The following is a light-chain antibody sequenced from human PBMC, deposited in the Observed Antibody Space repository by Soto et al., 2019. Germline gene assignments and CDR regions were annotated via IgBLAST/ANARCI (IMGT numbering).Light chain of an antibody. Sequence: EIVMTQSPGTLSVSPGERATLSCRASQSVRSKLAWYQQKPGQAPRLLIYDASTRATGIPARFSGSGSGTEFTLTISRLEPEDFAVYYCQQYGSSPPITFGQGTRLEIK. CDR1: QSVRSK. CDR3: QQYGSSPPIT. J-gene: IGKJ5*01. V-gene: IGKV3-15*01. CDR2: DAS.